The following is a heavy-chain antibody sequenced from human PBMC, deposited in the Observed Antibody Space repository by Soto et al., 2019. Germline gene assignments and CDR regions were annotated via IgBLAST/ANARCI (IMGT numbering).Heavy chain of an antibody. CDR1: GFPFSSYA. CDR2: INGASTTT. V-gene: IGHV3-48*02. Sequence: DVQLVGSGGGLVQPGGSLRLSCVASGFPFSSYAMHWVRQAPGKGLEWISYINGASTTTFYADSVKGRFTVSRDNAKNSVYLQMSSLRHEDTAFYYYARDLSHWGQGMLVTVSS. J-gene: IGHJ4*02. CDR3: ARDLSH.